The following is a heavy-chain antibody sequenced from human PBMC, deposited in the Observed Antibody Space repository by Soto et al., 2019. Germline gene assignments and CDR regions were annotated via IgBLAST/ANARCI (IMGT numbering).Heavy chain of an antibody. J-gene: IGHJ4*02. CDR2: IYWDDDK. V-gene: IGHV2-5*02. D-gene: IGHD1-1*01. Sequence: QITLKESGPTRVKPTQTLTLTCSFSGFSLTSRPVGVAWIRQPPGKALEWLAVIYWDDDKRYSPSLKSRLTIAKXXSXNXXFLTMAYMDPVDTATYFCAHSGDMNGNWDQGYLDNWGQGILVTVSS. CDR3: AHSGDMNGNWDQGYLDN. CDR1: GFSLTSRPVG.